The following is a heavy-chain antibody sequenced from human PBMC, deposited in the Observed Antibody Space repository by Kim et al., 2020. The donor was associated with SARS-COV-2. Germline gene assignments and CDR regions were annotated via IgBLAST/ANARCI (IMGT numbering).Heavy chain of an antibody. V-gene: IGHV3-23*01. D-gene: IGHD6-13*01. Sequence: GGSLRLSCAASGFTFSSYAMSWVRQAPGKGLEWVSAISGSGGSTYYADSVKGRFTISRDNSKNTLYLQMNSLRAEDTAVYYCAKDDSSSWYGSPIDYWGQGTLATVSS. J-gene: IGHJ4*02. CDR3: AKDDSSSWYGSPIDY. CDR2: ISGSGGST. CDR1: GFTFSSYA.